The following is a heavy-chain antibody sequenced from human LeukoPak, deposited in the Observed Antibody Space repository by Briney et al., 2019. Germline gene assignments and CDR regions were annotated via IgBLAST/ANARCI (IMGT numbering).Heavy chain of an antibody. CDR2: IKEDGSEK. CDR1: GFLFSRYW. V-gene: IGHV3-7*01. D-gene: IGHD1-14*01. Sequence: GGSLRLSCAASGFLFSRYWMSWVRQAPGRGLEWVANIKEDGSEKYYVESMKGRFTISRDNVKNSLYLQINSLRAEDTAVYYCARDSFETDIDYWGQGTLVTVSS. J-gene: IGHJ4*02. CDR3: ARDSFETDIDY.